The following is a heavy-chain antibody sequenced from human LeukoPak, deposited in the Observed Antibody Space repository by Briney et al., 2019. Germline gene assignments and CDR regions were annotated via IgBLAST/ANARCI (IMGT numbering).Heavy chain of an antibody. V-gene: IGHV3-23*01. Sequence: PGGSLRLSCAASGFTFSSYAMSWVRQAPGKGLEWVSAISGSGGSTYYADSVKGRFTISRDNSKNTLYLQMNSLRAEDTAVYYCAETNPKSYGFWSGYRNYFDYWGQGTLVTVSS. CDR2: ISGSGGST. J-gene: IGHJ4*02. CDR1: GFTFSSYA. D-gene: IGHD3-3*01. CDR3: AETNPKSYGFWSGYRNYFDY.